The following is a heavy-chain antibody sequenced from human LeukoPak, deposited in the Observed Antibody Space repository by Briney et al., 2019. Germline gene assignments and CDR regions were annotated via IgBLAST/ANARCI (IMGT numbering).Heavy chain of an antibody. CDR2: INAGNGNT. CDR3: ARGLLLGVDY. Sequence: GPVKVSCKASGYTFTSYAMHWVRQAPGQRLEWMGWINAGNGNTKYSQKFQGRVTITRDTSASTAYMELSSLGSEDTAVYYCARGLLLGVDYWGQGTLVTVSS. CDR1: GYTFTSYA. V-gene: IGHV1-3*01. D-gene: IGHD2-15*01. J-gene: IGHJ4*02.